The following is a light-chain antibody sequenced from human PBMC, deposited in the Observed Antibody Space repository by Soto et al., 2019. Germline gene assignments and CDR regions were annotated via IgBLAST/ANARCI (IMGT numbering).Light chain of an antibody. J-gene: IGLJ1*01. Sequence: QSVLAQPASVSGSPGQSITISCTGTSSDVGAYNSVSWYQQHPRRAPQVIIYKVSQRPSGVSNRFSGSTSGNAASLTISALQADDEADYFCCSSTPESTYVFGTGTKVTVL. CDR2: KVS. CDR3: CSSTPESTYV. CDR1: SSDVGAYNS. V-gene: IGLV2-23*02.